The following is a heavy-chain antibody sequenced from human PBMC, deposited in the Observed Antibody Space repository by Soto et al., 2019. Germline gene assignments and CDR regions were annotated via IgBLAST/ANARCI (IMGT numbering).Heavy chain of an antibody. CDR2: ISAYNGNT. CDR3: ARDLGGSYYAPVDY. Sequence: QVPLVQSGAEVKKPGASVKVSCKASGYTFTSYGISWVRQAPGQGLEWMGWISAYNGNTKYAQKLQGRVTTTTDTTTSTAYMELRSLRSDDTAVYYCARDLGGSYYAPVDYWGQGTLVTVSS. D-gene: IGHD1-26*01. CDR1: GYTFTSYG. J-gene: IGHJ4*02. V-gene: IGHV1-18*01.